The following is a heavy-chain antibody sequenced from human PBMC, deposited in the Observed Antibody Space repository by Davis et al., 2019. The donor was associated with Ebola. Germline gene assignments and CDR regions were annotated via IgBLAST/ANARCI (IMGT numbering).Heavy chain of an antibody. J-gene: IGHJ3*02. CDR2: ISSNGGST. CDR1: GFTFSSYA. CDR3: ARTGPLDAFDI. V-gene: IGHV3-64*01. D-gene: IGHD7-27*01. Sequence: GESLKISCAASGFTFSSYAMSWVRQAPGKGLEYVSAISSNGGSTYYANSVKGRFTISRDNSKNTLYLQMGSLRAEDMAVYYCARTGPLDAFDIWGQGTMVTVSS.